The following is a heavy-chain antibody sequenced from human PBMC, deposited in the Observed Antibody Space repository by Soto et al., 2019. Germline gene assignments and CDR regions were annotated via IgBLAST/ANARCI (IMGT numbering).Heavy chain of an antibody. D-gene: IGHD3-10*01. Sequence: PSETLSLTCTVSGGSISSYYWSWIRQPPGKGLEWIGYIYYSGSTNYNPSLKSRVTISVDTSKNQFSLKLSSVTAADTAVYYCARRSGSEKNRFDYWGQGTLVTVSS. CDR2: IYYSGST. CDR1: GGSISSYY. CDR3: ARRSGSEKNRFDY. V-gene: IGHV4-59*08. J-gene: IGHJ4*02.